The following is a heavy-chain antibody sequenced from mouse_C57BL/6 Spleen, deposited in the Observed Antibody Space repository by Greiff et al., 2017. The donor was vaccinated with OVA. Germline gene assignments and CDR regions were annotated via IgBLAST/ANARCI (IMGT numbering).Heavy chain of an antibody. J-gene: IGHJ1*03. CDR2: IRNKANGYTT. CDR1: GFTFTDYY. CDR3: ARCHYYGSSGWYFDV. Sequence: EVKLMESGGGLVQPGGSLSLSCAASGFTFTDYYMSWVRQPPGKALECLGFIRNKANGYTTEYSASVLGRFTISRDNSQSILYLQMNALRADDSATYYCARCHYYGSSGWYFDVWGTGTTVTVSA. D-gene: IGHD1-1*01. V-gene: IGHV7-3*01.